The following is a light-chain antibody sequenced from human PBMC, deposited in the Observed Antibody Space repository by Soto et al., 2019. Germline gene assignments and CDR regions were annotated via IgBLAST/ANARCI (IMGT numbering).Light chain of an antibody. CDR2: EVS. CDR3: SSYTSSNTLV. CDR1: SSDVGGYIY. V-gene: IGLV2-14*01. Sequence: QSVLTQPASVSGSPGQSITISCTGTSSDVGGYIYVSWYQQYPGKAPKLMIYEVSNRPSGVSNRFSGSKSGNTASLTISGLQSEDEADYYCSSYTSSNTLVFGGGTKVTVL. J-gene: IGLJ3*02.